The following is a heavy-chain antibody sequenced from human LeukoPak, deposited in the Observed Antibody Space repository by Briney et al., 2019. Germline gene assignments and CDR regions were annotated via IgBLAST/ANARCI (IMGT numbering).Heavy chain of an antibody. D-gene: IGHD6-19*01. J-gene: IGHJ6*02. CDR3: ARDRYSSGWYEIWVRYYYYYYGMDV. Sequence: GGSLRLSCAVSGFTFSSYAMNWVRQAPGKGLEWVSGISGSGGSTYYADSVQGRFTISRDNSKNMLFLQMNSLRAEDTAVYYCARDRYSSGWYEIWVRYYYYYYGMDVWGQGTTVTVSS. CDR1: GFTFSSYA. CDR2: ISGSGGST. V-gene: IGHV3-23*01.